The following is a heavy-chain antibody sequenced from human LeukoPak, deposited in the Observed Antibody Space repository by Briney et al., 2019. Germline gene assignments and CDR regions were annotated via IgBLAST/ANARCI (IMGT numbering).Heavy chain of an antibody. J-gene: IGHJ6*02. CDR3: ARDREEGTMIVVAYVDGMDV. Sequence: PGGSLRLSCAASGFTFSSYEMNWVRQAPGKGLEWVSYISSSGSTIYYADSVKGRFTISRDNAKNSLYLQMNSLRAEDTAVYYCARDREEGTMIVVAYVDGMDVWGQGTTVTVSS. V-gene: IGHV3-48*03. CDR2: ISSSGSTI. D-gene: IGHD3-22*01. CDR1: GFTFSSYE.